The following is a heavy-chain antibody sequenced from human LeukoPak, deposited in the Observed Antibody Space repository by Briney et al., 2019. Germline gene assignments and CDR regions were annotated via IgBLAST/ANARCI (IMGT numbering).Heavy chain of an antibody. J-gene: IGHJ3*02. V-gene: IGHV4-59*11. CDR1: GASISDHY. D-gene: IGHD1-14*01. CDR2: ISHIGNT. Sequence: PSETLSLTCTVSGASISDHYLTWIRQPPGKGLEWIGYISHIGNTNYNPSLKSRVTISVDTSKNQFSLKLTSVTAADTAVYYCARDRISINALDMWGQGTMVTVSS. CDR3: ARDRISINALDM.